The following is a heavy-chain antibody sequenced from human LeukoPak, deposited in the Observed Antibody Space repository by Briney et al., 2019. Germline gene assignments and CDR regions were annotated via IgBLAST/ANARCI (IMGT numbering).Heavy chain of an antibody. CDR3: ARGETTADFDY. J-gene: IGHJ4*02. Sequence: QTGGSLRLSCAASGFTFTTYWLTWVRQAPEKGQVWVSRISGDGSNTIYADSVKGRFTISRDNAKNSLYLQMNSLRAEDTAVYYCARGETTADFDYWGQGTLVTVSS. D-gene: IGHD4-17*01. V-gene: IGHV3-74*01. CDR2: ISGDGSNT. CDR1: GFTFTTYW.